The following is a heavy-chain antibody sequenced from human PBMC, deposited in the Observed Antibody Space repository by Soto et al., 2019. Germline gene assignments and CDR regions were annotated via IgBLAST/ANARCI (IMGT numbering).Heavy chain of an antibody. J-gene: IGHJ4*02. CDR3: ARGGWTTYYSPFFDY. CDR2: IYWDDDK. CDR1: GFSLSTSGVG. D-gene: IGHD3-10*01. V-gene: IGHV2-5*02. Sequence: QITLKEYGPTLVKPTQTLTLTCTFSGFSLSTSGVGVGWIRQPPGKALEWLALIYWDDDKRYSPSLKSRLTITKDTSKNQVVLTLTKLDTVDTATYYCARGGWTTYYSPFFDYWGQGTLVTVSS.